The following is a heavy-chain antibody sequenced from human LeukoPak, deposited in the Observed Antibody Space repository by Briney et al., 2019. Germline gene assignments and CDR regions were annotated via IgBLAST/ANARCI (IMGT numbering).Heavy chain of an antibody. CDR2: IIPILGIA. CDR1: GGTFSSYA. V-gene: IGHV1-69*10. D-gene: IGHD5-12*01. Sequence: SVRVSCKASGGTFSSYAISWVRQAPGQGLEWMGRIIPILGIANYAQKFQGRVTITADKSTSTAYMELSSLRSEDTAVYYCARDLVATSVGYYYGMDVWGQGTTVTVSS. J-gene: IGHJ6*02. CDR3: ARDLVATSVGYYYGMDV.